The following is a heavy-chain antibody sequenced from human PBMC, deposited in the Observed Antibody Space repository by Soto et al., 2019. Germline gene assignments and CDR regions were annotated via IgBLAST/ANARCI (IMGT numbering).Heavy chain of an antibody. J-gene: IGHJ4*02. CDR2: ISVYNGDT. CDR3: ARVGTHYYDNSGYSFDY. CDR1: GYRFASYG. Sequence: QVQLVQSGAEVKKPGASVKVSCKASGYRFASYGISWVRQAPGQGLEWMGWISVYNGDTDYAQKFQGRVTMTTDTSTGTAYMDLRSLRSDDTAVYYCARVGTHYYDNSGYSFDYWGQGTLVTVSS. D-gene: IGHD3-22*01. V-gene: IGHV1-18*01.